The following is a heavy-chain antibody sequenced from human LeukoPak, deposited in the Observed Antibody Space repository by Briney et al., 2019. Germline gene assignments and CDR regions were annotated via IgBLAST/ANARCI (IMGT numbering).Heavy chain of an antibody. CDR2: IYHSGST. D-gene: IGHD1-26*01. V-gene: IGHV4-38-2*02. J-gene: IGHJ4*02. Sequence: SETLSLTCTVSGYSFSSGYYWGWIRQPPGKGLEWIGSIYHSGSTYYNPSLKSRVTISVDTSKNQFSLKLSSVTAADTAVYYCARERASGSYSIDYWGQGTLVTVSS. CDR1: GYSFSSGYY. CDR3: ARERASGSYSIDY.